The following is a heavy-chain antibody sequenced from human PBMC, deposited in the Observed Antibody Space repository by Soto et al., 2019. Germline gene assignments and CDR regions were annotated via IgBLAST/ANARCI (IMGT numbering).Heavy chain of an antibody. D-gene: IGHD5-12*01. Sequence: GASVKVPCKASGGTFSSYAISWVRQAPGQGLEWMGGIIPIFGTANYAQKFQGRVTITADESTSTAYMELSSLRSEDTAVYYCARDPDIVATDRGDYYYYGMDVWGQGTTVTVSS. CDR1: GGTFSSYA. V-gene: IGHV1-69*13. J-gene: IGHJ6*02. CDR3: ARDPDIVATDRGDYYYYGMDV. CDR2: IIPIFGTA.